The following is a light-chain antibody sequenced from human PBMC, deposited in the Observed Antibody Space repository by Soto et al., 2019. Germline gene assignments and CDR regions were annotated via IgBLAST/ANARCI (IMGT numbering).Light chain of an antibody. CDR2: GTS. Sequence: DVQMTQSPSSLSASIGDRVTLTCRASQNIAEFLNWYQVKSDKGPKLLIYGTSTVQSGVPSRFSGGGSGTEFTLTISNLHPEDFAVYYCQQFYSPVLSFGGGTRVELK. J-gene: IGKJ4*01. CDR3: QQFYSPVLS. V-gene: IGKV1-39*01. CDR1: QNIAEF.